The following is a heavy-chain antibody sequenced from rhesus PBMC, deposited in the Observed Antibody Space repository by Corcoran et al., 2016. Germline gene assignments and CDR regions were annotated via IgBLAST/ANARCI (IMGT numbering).Heavy chain of an antibody. CDR3: ARDPYSSWGNYGLDS. V-gene: IGHV4-160*01. CDR2: IRSGGST. CDR1: GGSISSNY. Sequence: QVQLQQWGEGLVKPSETLSLTCAVYGGSISSNYWSWIRQPPGKGLEWIGRIRSGGSTNSNPALKRRVTISTDTSKNQFSLKLSSVTAADTAVYYCARDPYSSWGNYGLDSWGQGVVVTVSS. J-gene: IGHJ6*01. D-gene: IGHD6-13*01.